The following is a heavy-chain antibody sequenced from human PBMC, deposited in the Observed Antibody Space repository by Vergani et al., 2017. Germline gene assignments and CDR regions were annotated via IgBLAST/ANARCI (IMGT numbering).Heavy chain of an antibody. CDR3: ARVPLGLGRDDY. Sequence: QVQLQQWGAGLLKPSETLSLTCAVYGGSFSGYYWSWIRQPPGKGLEWIGEINHIGSTNYNPSLKSRVTISVDTSKNQFSLKLSSVTAADTAVYYCARVPLGLGRDDYWGQGSLVTVSS. V-gene: IGHV4-34*01. CDR2: INHIGST. CDR1: GGSFSGYY. J-gene: IGHJ4*02. D-gene: IGHD3-10*01.